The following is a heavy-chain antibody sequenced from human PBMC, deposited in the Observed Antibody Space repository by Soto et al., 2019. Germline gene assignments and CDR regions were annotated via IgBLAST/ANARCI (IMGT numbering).Heavy chain of an antibody. CDR2: IYYSGST. Sequence: SETLSLTCTVSGGSISSGDYYWSWIRQPPGKGLEWIGYIYYSGSTYYNPSLKSRVTISVDTSKNQFSLKLSSVTAADTAVYYCASEGTYDSSGYVVDYWGQGTLVTVS. V-gene: IGHV4-30-4*01. D-gene: IGHD3-22*01. J-gene: IGHJ4*02. CDR3: ASEGTYDSSGYVVDY. CDR1: GGSISSGDYY.